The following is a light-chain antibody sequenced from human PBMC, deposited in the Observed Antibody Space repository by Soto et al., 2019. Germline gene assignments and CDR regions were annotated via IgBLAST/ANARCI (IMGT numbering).Light chain of an antibody. CDR2: DAS. J-gene: IGKJ1*01. Sequence: EVVLTQSPATLSLSPGERATLSCRASQTVDTYLVWFQQRPGQAPRLLIYDASYRAAGTPARFSGSGSGTDLTLTISSLEPEDFAIYYCQQRSRPPWTFGQGTKVEI. V-gene: IGKV3-11*01. CDR1: QTVDTY. CDR3: QQRSRPPWT.